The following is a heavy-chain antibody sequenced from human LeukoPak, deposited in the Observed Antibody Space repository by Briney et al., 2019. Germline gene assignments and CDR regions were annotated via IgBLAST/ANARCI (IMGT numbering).Heavy chain of an antibody. CDR1: GFTFSDYY. Sequence: GGSLRLSCAASGFTFSDYYMSWIRQAPGKGLEWVSYISSSGSTIYYVDSVKGRFTISRDNSKNSLYLQMNSLRAEDTAVYYCARGASSSRTPDASDPWGQGTLVTVSS. D-gene: IGHD6-13*01. CDR3: ARGASSSRTPDASDP. CDR2: ISSSGSTI. J-gene: IGHJ5*02. V-gene: IGHV3-11*01.